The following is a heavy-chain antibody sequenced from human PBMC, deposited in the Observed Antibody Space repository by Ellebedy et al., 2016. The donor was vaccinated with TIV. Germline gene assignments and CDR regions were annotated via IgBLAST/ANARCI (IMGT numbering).Heavy chain of an antibody. CDR3: ARGTRYCSGGSCYY. V-gene: IGHV1-69*04. Sequence: AASVKVSCKASGGTFSSYAISWVRQAPGQGLEWMGRIIPILGIANYAQKFQGRVTITADKSTSTAYMELSSLRSEDTAVYYCARGTRYCSGGSCYYWGQGTLVTVSS. J-gene: IGHJ4*02. D-gene: IGHD2-15*01. CDR1: GGTFSSYA. CDR2: IIPILGIA.